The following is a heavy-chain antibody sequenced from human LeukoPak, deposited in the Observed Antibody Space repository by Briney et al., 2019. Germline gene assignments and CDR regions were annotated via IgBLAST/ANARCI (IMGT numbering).Heavy chain of an antibody. J-gene: IGHJ4*02. D-gene: IGHD3-22*01. V-gene: IGHV3-33*01. Sequence: PGRSLRLSCAASGFTFRSYGMHWVRQAPGKGLEWVAVIWYDGSNKYYADSVKGRFTISRDNSKNTLYLQMNSLRAEDTAVYYCARDSGYYDSSGPVYWGQGTLVTVSS. CDR1: GFTFRSYG. CDR2: IWYDGSNK. CDR3: ARDSGYYDSSGPVY.